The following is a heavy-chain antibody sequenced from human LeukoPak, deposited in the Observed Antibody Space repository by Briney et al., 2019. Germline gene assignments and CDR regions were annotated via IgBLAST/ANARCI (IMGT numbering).Heavy chain of an antibody. J-gene: IGHJ6*03. V-gene: IGHV3-15*01. Sequence: GGSLRLSCAASGFTFSSYSMNWVRQAPGKGLEWVGRIKSKADGGTTDYAAPVKGRFTISRDDSKNTLYLQMNSLKTEDTAVYYCTTRSEVVAAEGYYYYYMDVWGKGTTVTVSS. CDR2: IKSKADGGTT. CDR1: GFTFSSYS. D-gene: IGHD2-15*01. CDR3: TTRSEVVAAEGYYYYYMDV.